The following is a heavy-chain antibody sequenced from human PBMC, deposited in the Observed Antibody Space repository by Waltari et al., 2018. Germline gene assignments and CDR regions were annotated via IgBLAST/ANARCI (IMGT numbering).Heavy chain of an antibody. CDR3: ARGHYGGSEAPFDY. J-gene: IGHJ4*02. D-gene: IGHD4-17*01. Sequence: EVQLVESGGGVVRPGGSLRLSCAASGFTFDDYGMSWVRQAPGKGLEWVSGINWNGGSTGYADAVKGRFTITRDNAKNSLYLQMNSLRAEDTALYYCARGHYGGSEAPFDYWGQGTLVTVSS. V-gene: IGHV3-20*04. CDR2: INWNGGST. CDR1: GFTFDDYG.